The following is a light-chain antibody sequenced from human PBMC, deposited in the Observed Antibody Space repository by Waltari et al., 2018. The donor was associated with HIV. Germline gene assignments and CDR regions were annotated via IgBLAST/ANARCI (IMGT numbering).Light chain of an antibody. V-gene: IGLV1-40*01. CDR1: NSNIGAGYD. CDR2: GNN. J-gene: IGLJ3*02. Sequence: QSVLTQPPSVSGAPGQRVTISCTGSNSNIGAGYDVHWYQQLPGTAPKLIIYGNNNRPSGVPDRFSGSKSGTSASLAITGLQAEDEADYYCQSYDSRLSGSVFGGGTKLTVL. CDR3: QSYDSRLSGSV.